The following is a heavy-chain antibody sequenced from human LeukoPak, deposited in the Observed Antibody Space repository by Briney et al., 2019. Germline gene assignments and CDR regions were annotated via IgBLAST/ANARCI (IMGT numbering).Heavy chain of an antibody. CDR3: ARLNRAWNDHFDP. CDR1: DGSFSSFS. J-gene: IGHJ5*02. CDR2: IQLSGNT. V-gene: IGHV4-4*09. Sequence: SETLSLSCTVSDGSFSSFSWSWIRQPAGKGLEWIGYIQLSGNTNYNPALKSRVSISLDTSKNHFSLHLSSVTAADTAVYYCARLNRAWNDHFDPWGQGTLVTVFS. D-gene: IGHD1-1*01.